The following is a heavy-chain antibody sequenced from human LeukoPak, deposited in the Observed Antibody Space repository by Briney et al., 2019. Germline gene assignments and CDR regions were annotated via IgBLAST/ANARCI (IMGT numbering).Heavy chain of an antibody. CDR3: ARRGGSGRAFDY. J-gene: IGHJ4*02. Sequence: SETLSLTCSVSGASISGGTYYWGWIRQPPGKGLEWIGSIYYTGSTYDNPSLKSRVTISVDTSKNQFPLKLSSVTAADTAVYYCARRGGSGRAFDYWGQGTLVTVSS. CDR2: IYYTGST. D-gene: IGHD1-26*01. V-gene: IGHV4-39*01. CDR1: GASISGGTYY.